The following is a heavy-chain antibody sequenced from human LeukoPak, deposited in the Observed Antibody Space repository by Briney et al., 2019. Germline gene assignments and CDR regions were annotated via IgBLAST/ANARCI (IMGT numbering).Heavy chain of an antibody. V-gene: IGHV1-24*01. Sequence: GASVKVSCKASGYTFTSYYIHWVRQAPGKGLEWMGGFDPEDGETIYAQKFQGRVTMTEDTSTDTAYMELSSLRSEDTAVYYCATLTMVRRPATRPFADWGQGTLVTVSS. J-gene: IGHJ4*02. CDR3: ATLTMVRRPATRPFAD. CDR2: FDPEDGET. D-gene: IGHD3-10*01. CDR1: GYTFTSYY.